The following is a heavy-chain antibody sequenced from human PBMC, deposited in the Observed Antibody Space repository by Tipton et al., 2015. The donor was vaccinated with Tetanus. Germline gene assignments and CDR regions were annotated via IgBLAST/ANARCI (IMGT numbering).Heavy chain of an antibody. D-gene: IGHD2-2*03. CDR2: ISGSGSSI. CDR1: GFTFSDHY. J-gene: IGHJ4*02. Sequence: SLRLSCTAPGFTFSDHYMAWIRQAPGKGLEWISYISGSGSSIFHADSVKGRFSISRDNAKNALYLQMNSLTAEDTAVYYCARDLDGYCSSTNCYRGYFDYWGRGTLVTVSS. V-gene: IGHV3-11*01. CDR3: ARDLDGYCSSTNCYRGYFDY.